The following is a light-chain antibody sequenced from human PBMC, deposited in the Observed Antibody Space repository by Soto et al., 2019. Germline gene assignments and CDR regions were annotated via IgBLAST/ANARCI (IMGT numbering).Light chain of an antibody. CDR1: SSNIGSNN. V-gene: IGLV1-44*01. CDR2: TSN. Sequence: QSALTQPPSASGTPGQRVTISCSGSSSNIGSNNVNWYQQLPGTAPKLLIYTSNQRPSGVPDRFSGSKSGTSASLAISGLQSEDEADYYCAAWDDSLDAYVFGTGTKVTVL. CDR3: AAWDDSLDAYV. J-gene: IGLJ1*01.